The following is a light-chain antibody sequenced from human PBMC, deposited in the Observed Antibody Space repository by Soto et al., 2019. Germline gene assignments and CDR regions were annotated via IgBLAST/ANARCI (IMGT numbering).Light chain of an antibody. CDR3: QQYENYWT. CDR2: DAS. CDR1: QSISSW. Sequence: IQMTQSPSTLSATAGDRGTITCRASQSISSWLAWYQHKPEKAPKLLIYDASNLDSGVPSRFSGSGSGTEFSLTISNLQPDDCATYYCQQYENYWTFGQGTKVDIK. J-gene: IGKJ1*01. V-gene: IGKV1-5*01.